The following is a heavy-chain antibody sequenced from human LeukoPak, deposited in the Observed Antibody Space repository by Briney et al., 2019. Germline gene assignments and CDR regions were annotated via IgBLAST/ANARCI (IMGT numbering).Heavy chain of an antibody. V-gene: IGHV4-59*01. D-gene: IGHD6-13*01. Sequence: RPSETLSLTCTVSGGSISSYYWSWIRQPPGKGLEWIGYIYYSGSTNYNPSLKSRVTISVDTSKNQFYLKLSSVTAADTAVYYCARVDSSNWYEYRGYFDYWGQGTLVTVSS. CDR3: ARVDSSNWYEYRGYFDY. J-gene: IGHJ4*02. CDR2: IYYSGST. CDR1: GGSISSYY.